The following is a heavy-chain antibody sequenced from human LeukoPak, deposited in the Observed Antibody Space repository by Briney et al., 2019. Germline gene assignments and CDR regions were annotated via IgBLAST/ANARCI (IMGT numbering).Heavy chain of an antibody. Sequence: SVKVSCKASGGTFSSYAISWVRQAPGQGLEWMGGIIPIFGTANYAQKFQGRVTITADESTSTAYMELSSLRSEDTAVYYCARGLTTGTPTYYYYYGMDVWGQGTTVTVSS. D-gene: IGHD1-1*01. CDR2: IIPIFGTA. J-gene: IGHJ6*02. CDR1: GGTFSSYA. V-gene: IGHV1-69*13. CDR3: ARGLTTGTPTYYYYYGMDV.